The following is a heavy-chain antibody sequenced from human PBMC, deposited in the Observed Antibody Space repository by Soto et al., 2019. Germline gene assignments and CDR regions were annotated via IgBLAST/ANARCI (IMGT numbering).Heavy chain of an antibody. Sequence: SETLSLTCTVSGGSISSGGYYWSWIRQHPGKGLEWIGYIYYSGSTYYNPSLKSRVTISVDTSKNQFSLKLSSVTAADTAVYYCAREIRDSGYAIGYWGQGTLVTVSS. CDR1: GGSISSGGYY. D-gene: IGHD5-12*01. J-gene: IGHJ4*02. CDR2: IYYSGST. V-gene: IGHV4-31*03. CDR3: AREIRDSGYAIGY.